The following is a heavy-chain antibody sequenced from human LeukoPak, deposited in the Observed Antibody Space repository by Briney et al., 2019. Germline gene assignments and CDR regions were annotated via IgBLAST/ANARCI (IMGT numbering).Heavy chain of an antibody. CDR3: ARSRPNWFDP. Sequence: PSETLSLTCAVYGGSFSGYYWSWIRQPPGKGLEWIGEINRSGSTNYNPSLKSRVTISVDTSKNQFSLKLSSVTAADTAVYYCARSRPNWFDPWGQGTLVTVSS. CDR2: INRSGST. CDR1: GGSFSGYY. J-gene: IGHJ5*02. V-gene: IGHV4-34*01.